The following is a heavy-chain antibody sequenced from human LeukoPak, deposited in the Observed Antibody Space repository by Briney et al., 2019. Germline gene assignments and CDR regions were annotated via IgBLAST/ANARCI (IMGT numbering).Heavy chain of an antibody. CDR1: GGTFSSYA. D-gene: IGHD3-10*01. CDR3: ARASTYYYGSGGSNWFDP. Sequence: SVTVSCKASGGTFSSYAISWVRQAPGQGLEWMGGIIPIFGTSNYAQKFQGRVTITADESTSTAYMELSSLRSEDTAVYYCARASTYYYGSGGSNWFDPWGQGTLVTVSS. J-gene: IGHJ5*02. CDR2: IIPIFGTS. V-gene: IGHV1-69*13.